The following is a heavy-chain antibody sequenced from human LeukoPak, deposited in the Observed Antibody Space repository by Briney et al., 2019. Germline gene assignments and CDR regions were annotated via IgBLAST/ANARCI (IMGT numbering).Heavy chain of an antibody. V-gene: IGHV1-8*02. J-gene: IGHJ6*02. CDR3: ARMLSSSWYYYYGMDV. CDR1: GGTFSSYA. Sequence: GASVKVSCKASGGTFSSYAISWVRQATGQGLEWMGWMNPNSGNTGYAQKFQGRVTMTRNTSISTAYMELSSLRSEDTAVYYCARMLSSSWYYYYGMDVWGQGTTVTVSS. D-gene: IGHD6-13*01. CDR2: MNPNSGNT.